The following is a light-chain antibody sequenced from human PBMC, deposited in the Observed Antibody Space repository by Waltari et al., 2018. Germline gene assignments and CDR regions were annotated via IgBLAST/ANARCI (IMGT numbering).Light chain of an antibody. Sequence: SYELTQPPSVSVSPGQTASITCSGDKLGDKYACWYQQKPGQSPVLVIYQDSKRPSGIPERFSGSNSGNTVTLTISGTQAMDEADYYCQAWDSSLVVFGGGTKLTVL. CDR3: QAWDSSLVV. CDR1: KLGDKY. CDR2: QDS. J-gene: IGLJ2*01. V-gene: IGLV3-1*01.